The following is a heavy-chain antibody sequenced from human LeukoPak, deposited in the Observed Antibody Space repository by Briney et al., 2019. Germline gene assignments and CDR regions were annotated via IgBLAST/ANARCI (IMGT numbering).Heavy chain of an antibody. V-gene: IGHV3-33*01. CDR1: GFTFSSFA. D-gene: IGHD6-6*01. Sequence: GGSLRLSCAASGFTFSSFAMHWVRQAPGKGLEWVALIWYDGSNKDYADSVKGRFTISRDTSKNTLSLQMNSLRAEDTAVYYCASLSLGHYWGQGTLVTVSS. CDR3: ASLSLGHY. J-gene: IGHJ4*02. CDR2: IWYDGSNK.